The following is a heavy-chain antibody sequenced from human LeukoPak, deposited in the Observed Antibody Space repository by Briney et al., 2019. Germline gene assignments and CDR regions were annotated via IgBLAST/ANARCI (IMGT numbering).Heavy chain of an antibody. CDR1: GFTFSSYA. CDR2: ISYDGSNK. CDR3: ARDLLRRVAVAGTHGWFDP. D-gene: IGHD6-19*01. V-gene: IGHV3-30-3*01. J-gene: IGHJ5*02. Sequence: GRSLRLSCAAYGFTFSSYAMHWVRQAPGKGLEWVAVISYDGSNKYYADSVKGRFTISRDNSKNMLYLQMNSLRAEDTAVYYCARDLLRRVAVAGTHGWFDPWGQGTLVTVSS.